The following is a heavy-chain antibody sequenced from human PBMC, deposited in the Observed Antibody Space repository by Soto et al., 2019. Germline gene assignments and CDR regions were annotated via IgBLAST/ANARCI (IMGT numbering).Heavy chain of an antibody. D-gene: IGHD6-6*01. CDR1: GFTFDDYA. V-gene: IGHV3-9*01. Sequence: EVQLVESGGGLVQPGRSLRLSCAASGFTFDDYAMHWVRQAPGKGLEWVSGISWNSGSIGYADSVKGRFTISRDNAKNSLYLQMNSLRAEDTALYYCAKDAHSSIAARLGYWGQGTLVTVSS. CDR3: AKDAHSSIAARLGY. J-gene: IGHJ4*02. CDR2: ISWNSGSI.